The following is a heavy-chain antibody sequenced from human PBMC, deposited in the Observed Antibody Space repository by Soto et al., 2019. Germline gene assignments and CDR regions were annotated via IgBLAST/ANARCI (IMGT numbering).Heavy chain of an antibody. J-gene: IGHJ6*02. CDR3: ARERIPAAIREYYYGLDV. CDR1: GFTFNTYA. CDR2: ISASDGSS. Sequence: EVQLLESGGGLVQPGGSLRLSCVASGFTFNTYAMTWVRQAPGKGLEWVSIISASDGSSFYADSLKGRFTISRDNPKNTLYLQLNSLRAEDTAIYYCARERIPAAIREYYYGLDVWGQGTTVTVSS. D-gene: IGHD2-2*02. V-gene: IGHV3-23*01.